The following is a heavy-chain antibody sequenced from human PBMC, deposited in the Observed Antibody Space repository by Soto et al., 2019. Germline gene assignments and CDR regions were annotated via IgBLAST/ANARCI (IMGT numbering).Heavy chain of an antibody. Sequence: SETLSLTCTVSGGSISSYYWSWIRQPPGKGLEWIGYIYYSGSTNYNPSLKSRVTISVDTSRNQFSLKLSSVTAADTAVYYCARTELTMVRGVIFGYYGMDVWGQGTTVTVSS. J-gene: IGHJ6*02. CDR3: ARTELTMVRGVIFGYYGMDV. V-gene: IGHV4-59*01. D-gene: IGHD3-10*01. CDR1: GGSISSYY. CDR2: IYYSGST.